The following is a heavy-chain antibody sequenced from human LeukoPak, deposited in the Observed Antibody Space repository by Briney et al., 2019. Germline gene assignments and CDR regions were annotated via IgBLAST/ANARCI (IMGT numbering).Heavy chain of an antibody. Sequence: GGSLRLSCAASGFTFSSKSMNWVRQAPGKGLEWVSYITGDSSITYYADFVKGRFTISRDSAKNSLYLQMNSLRDEDTAVYYCASGDYFDYWGQGTLVTVSS. D-gene: IGHD2-15*01. V-gene: IGHV3-48*02. CDR2: ITGDSSIT. CDR3: ASGDYFDY. J-gene: IGHJ4*02. CDR1: GFTFSSKS.